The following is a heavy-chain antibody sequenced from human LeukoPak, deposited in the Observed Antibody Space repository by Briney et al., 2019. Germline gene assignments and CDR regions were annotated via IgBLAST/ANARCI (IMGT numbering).Heavy chain of an antibody. Sequence: SETLSLTCTVSGGSISSSSYYWGWLRQPPGTGLEWIGSIYYSGSTCYNPSLKSRVTISVDTAKNQFSLKLSSVTAADTAVYYCASEDYYDGRGYWGQGTLVTVSS. V-gene: IGHV4-39*07. CDR3: ASEDYYDGRGY. J-gene: IGHJ4*02. CDR1: GGSISSSSYY. CDR2: IYYSGST. D-gene: IGHD3-22*01.